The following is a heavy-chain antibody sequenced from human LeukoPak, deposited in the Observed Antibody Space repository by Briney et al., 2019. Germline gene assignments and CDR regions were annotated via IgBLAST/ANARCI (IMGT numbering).Heavy chain of an antibody. CDR2: IIPIFGTA. J-gene: IGHJ6*02. CDR3: ARAPRIAATYYYYGMDV. CDR1: GGTFSSYA. Sequence: SVTVSFTASGGTFSSYAISWVRQAPGQGLEWMGGIIPIFGTANYAQKFQGRVTMTRDTSTSTVYMELSSLRSEDTAVYYCARAPRIAATYYYYGMDVWGQGTTVTVSS. V-gene: IGHV1-69*05. D-gene: IGHD6-13*01.